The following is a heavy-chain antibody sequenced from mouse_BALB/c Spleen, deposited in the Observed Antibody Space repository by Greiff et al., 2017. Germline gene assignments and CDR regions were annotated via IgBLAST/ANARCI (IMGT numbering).Heavy chain of an antibody. Sequence: VKLVESGPGLVQPSQCLSITCTASGFSLTSYGVHWVRQSPGKGLEWLGVIWSGGSTDYNAAFISRLSISKDNSKSQVFFKMNSLQANDTAIYYCARATSYAMDYWGQGTSVTVSS. CDR1: GFSLTSYG. CDR2: IWSGGST. V-gene: IGHV2-2*02. J-gene: IGHJ4*01. CDR3: ARATSYAMDY. D-gene: IGHD1-1*01.